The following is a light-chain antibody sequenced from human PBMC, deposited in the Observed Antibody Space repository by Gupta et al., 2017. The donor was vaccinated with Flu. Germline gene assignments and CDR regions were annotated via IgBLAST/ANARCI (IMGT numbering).Light chain of an antibody. CDR2: VNS. V-gene: IGLV1-40*01. J-gene: IGLJ1*01. Sequence: QSVLTQPPSVSRAPGQRGPISCASSSSHIGSNSDVHWYQKLPGPAPKLHLYVNSNRPSGVPDRFCGSKSGTSASLSITVLQAEAEADDYYQSYASILSGSVFGTGTKVTVL. CDR1: SSHIGSNSD. CDR3: QSYASILSGSV.